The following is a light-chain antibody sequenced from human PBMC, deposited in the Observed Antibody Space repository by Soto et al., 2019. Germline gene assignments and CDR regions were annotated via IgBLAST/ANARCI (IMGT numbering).Light chain of an antibody. J-gene: IGKJ5*01. Sequence: DIQMTQSPSTLPACVGDRVTITCRANQSISTWLAWYQQKPGKAPNLLIYKASRLETGVPSRFSGSGSGTEFTLTISSLQPDDFATYYCQHYKSYSITFGQGTRLEIK. CDR1: QSISTW. CDR2: KAS. V-gene: IGKV1-5*03. CDR3: QHYKSYSIT.